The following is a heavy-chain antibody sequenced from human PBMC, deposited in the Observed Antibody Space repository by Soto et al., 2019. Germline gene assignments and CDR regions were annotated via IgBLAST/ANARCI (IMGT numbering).Heavy chain of an antibody. J-gene: IGHJ6*03. D-gene: IGHD3-16*02. CDR3: AHRRQWGSYRYQNYYYYMDV. V-gene: IGHV2-5*02. Sequence: QITLKESGPTLVKPTQTLTLTCTFSGFSLSTSGVGVGWIRQPPGKALEWLALIYWDDDKRYSPFLKSRLTITKDTSKNQVVLTMTNMDPVDTATYYCAHRRQWGSYRYQNYYYYMDVWGKGTTVTVSS. CDR1: GFSLSTSGVG. CDR2: IYWDDDK.